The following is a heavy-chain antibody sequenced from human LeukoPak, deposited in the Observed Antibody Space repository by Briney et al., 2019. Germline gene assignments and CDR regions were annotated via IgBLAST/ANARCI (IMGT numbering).Heavy chain of an antibody. Sequence: SETLSLTCAVYGGSFSRYYWSWIRQSPGKGLEWIAEIDHRGDTNYNPSVKSRVTISVDTSKNQFSLKVRSLSAADTAVYYCARGATISEIGYFDFWGQGPLVSVSS. CDR3: ARGATISEIGYFDF. D-gene: IGHD5-24*01. CDR2: IDHRGDT. V-gene: IGHV4-34*01. J-gene: IGHJ4*03. CDR1: GGSFSRYY.